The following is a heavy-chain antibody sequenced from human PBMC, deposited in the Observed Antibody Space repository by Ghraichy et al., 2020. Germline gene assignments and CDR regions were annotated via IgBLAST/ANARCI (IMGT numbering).Heavy chain of an antibody. CDR1: GGSVSSGSYY. D-gene: IGHD3-22*01. J-gene: IGHJ6*03. Sequence: SETLSLTCTVSGGSVSSGSYYWSWIRQPPRKGLEWIGYIYYSGSTNYNPSLKSRVTISVDTSKNQFSLKLSSVTAADTAVYYCARDLLGYYDSSGAGWYYMDVWGKGTTVTVSS. CDR3: ARDLLGYYDSSGAGWYYMDV. V-gene: IGHV4-61*01. CDR2: IYYSGST.